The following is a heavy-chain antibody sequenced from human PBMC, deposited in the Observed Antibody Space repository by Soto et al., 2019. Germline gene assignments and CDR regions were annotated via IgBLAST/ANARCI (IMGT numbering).Heavy chain of an antibody. D-gene: IGHD5-12*01. CDR1: GFTFSSYG. V-gene: IGHV3-30*03. CDR2: IVYDGSNK. J-gene: IGHJ4*02. Sequence: QVQLVESGGGVVHPGRSLRLSCAASGFTFSSYGMHWVRQAPGKGLEWVAVIVYDGSNKYYADSVKGRFTISRDNSKNTLYLQMNSLRDEDTAVYYCARDYGGYDYVSDWGQGTLVTVSS. CDR3: ARDYGGYDYVSD.